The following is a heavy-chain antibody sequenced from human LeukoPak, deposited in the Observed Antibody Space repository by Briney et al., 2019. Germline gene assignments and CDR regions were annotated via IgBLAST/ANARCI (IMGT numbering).Heavy chain of an antibody. CDR1: GYTFTSYY. Sequence: EASVMVSFKASGYTFTSYYMHWVRQAPGQGLEWMGIINPSGGSTRYAQKFQGRVTMTRDTSTSTVYMELSSLRSDDTAVYYCARSKAVAGTGGFDCWGQGTLVIVSS. CDR3: ARSKAVAGTGGFDC. CDR2: INPSGGST. D-gene: IGHD6-19*01. J-gene: IGHJ4*02. V-gene: IGHV1-46*01.